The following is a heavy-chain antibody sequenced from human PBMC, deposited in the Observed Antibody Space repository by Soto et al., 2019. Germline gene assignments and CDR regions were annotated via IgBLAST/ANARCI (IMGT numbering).Heavy chain of an antibody. Sequence: GASVKVSCKASGYTFTGYYMHWVLQAPGQGLEWMGWINPNSGGTNYAQKFQGWVTMTRDTSISTAYMELSRLRSDDTAVYYCARGQYSSSWEGYYYYGMDVWGQGTTVTV. CDR1: GYTFTGYY. V-gene: IGHV1-2*04. J-gene: IGHJ6*02. D-gene: IGHD6-13*01. CDR3: ARGQYSSSWEGYYYYGMDV. CDR2: INPNSGGT.